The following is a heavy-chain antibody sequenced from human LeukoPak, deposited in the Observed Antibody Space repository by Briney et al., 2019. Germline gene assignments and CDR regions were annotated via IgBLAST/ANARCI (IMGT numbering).Heavy chain of an antibody. CDR1: GFTFDEYA. Sequence: GGSLRLSCAASGFTFDEYAMHWVRQAPGKVLEWVSTISGSGDHTYAADSVKGRFTISRDNSKNTLYLQMNSLRAEDTAVYYCAKGKQWLVPGYYYYYYYMDVWGKGTTVTISS. V-gene: IGHV3-23*01. CDR3: AKGKQWLVPGYYYYYYYMDV. J-gene: IGHJ6*03. CDR2: ISGSGDHT. D-gene: IGHD6-19*01.